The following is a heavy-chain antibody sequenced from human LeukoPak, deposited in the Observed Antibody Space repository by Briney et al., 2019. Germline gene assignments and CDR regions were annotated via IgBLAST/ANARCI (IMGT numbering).Heavy chain of an antibody. Sequence: SETLSLTCTVSGGSISSYYWSWIRQTAGKGLEWIGRVYTSGSTNYNPSLKSRVTMSVDTSKNQFSLKLSSVTAADTSVYYCARGSVHYYYYYMYVWGKGTTVTVSS. J-gene: IGHJ6*03. CDR1: GGSISSYY. V-gene: IGHV4-4*07. CDR2: VYTSGST. D-gene: IGHD3-3*01. CDR3: ARGSVHYYYYYMYV.